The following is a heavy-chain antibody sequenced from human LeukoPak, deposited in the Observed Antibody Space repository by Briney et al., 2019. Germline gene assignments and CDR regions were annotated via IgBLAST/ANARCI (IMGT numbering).Heavy chain of an antibody. Sequence: SETLSLTCTVSGGSISTYYWSWIRQPPGKGLEWIGYLSYSGGTNYNPSLKSRVTMSVDTSKNQFSLKLRSVTAADTAVYYCTRGPWDSSFDYWGQGTLVTVSS. J-gene: IGHJ4*02. CDR2: LSYSGGT. CDR3: TRGPWDSSFDY. CDR1: GGSISTYY. V-gene: IGHV4-59*01. D-gene: IGHD6-13*01.